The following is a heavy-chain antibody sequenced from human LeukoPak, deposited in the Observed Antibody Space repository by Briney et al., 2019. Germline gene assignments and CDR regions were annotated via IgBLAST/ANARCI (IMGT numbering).Heavy chain of an antibody. J-gene: IGHJ4*02. CDR2: ISYDGSNK. Sequence: GGSLRLSCAASGFTFSSYAMPWVRQAPGKGLEWVAVISYDGSNKYYADSVKGRFTISRDNSKNTLYLQMNSLRAEGTAVYYCARHSSGWYYFDYWGQGTLVTVSS. D-gene: IGHD6-19*01. CDR3: ARHSSGWYYFDY. CDR1: GFTFSSYA. V-gene: IGHV3-30-3*01.